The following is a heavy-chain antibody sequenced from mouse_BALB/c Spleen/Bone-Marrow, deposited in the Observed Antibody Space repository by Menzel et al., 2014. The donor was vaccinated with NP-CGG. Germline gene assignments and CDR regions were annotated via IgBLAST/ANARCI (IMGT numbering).Heavy chain of an antibody. J-gene: IGHJ3*01. CDR1: GFTFNSYG. CDR2: ISGGGSYT. D-gene: IGHD2-4*01. Sequence: EVQLVESGGGLVKSGGSLKLSCAASGFTFNSYGMSWVRQTPEKRLEWVATISGGGSYTFYPDSVKGRFTISRDNAKNTLYLQRSSLRSEDTALYYCARHAYYDQTEVSFVSWGQGTLFTVSA. CDR3: ARHAYYDQTEVSFVS. V-gene: IGHV5-9-2*01.